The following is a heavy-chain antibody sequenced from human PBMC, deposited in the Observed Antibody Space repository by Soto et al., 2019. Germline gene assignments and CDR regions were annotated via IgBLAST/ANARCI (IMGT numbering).Heavy chain of an antibody. Sequence: PGGSLRLSWEASRITFSSYGMNWVRQAPGKGLEWVSPISRSSSSIYYGESVRGRFTISRDNAKNSLFLQMNSLRAEDTAVYYCGISYDIAGTRREGFDMWGQGKMVTVSS. D-gene: IGHD3-9*01. CDR3: GISYDIAGTRREGFDM. V-gene: IGHV3-21*06. CDR2: ISRSSSSI. J-gene: IGHJ3*02. CDR1: RITFSSYG.